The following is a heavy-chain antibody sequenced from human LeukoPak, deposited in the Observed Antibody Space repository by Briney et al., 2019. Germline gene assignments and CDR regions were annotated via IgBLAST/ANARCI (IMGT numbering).Heavy chain of an antibody. V-gene: IGHV4-34*01. D-gene: IGHD2-15*01. CDR1: GGSFSGYY. CDR2: INHSGNT. J-gene: IGHJ4*02. Sequence: PSETLSLTCAVYGGSFSGYYWSWIRQPPGKGLEWIGEINHSGNTNYNPSLKSRVTISVDTSKNQFSLKLSSVTAADTAVYYCARRTPGGGGYFDYWGQGTLVTVSS. CDR3: ARRTPGGGGYFDY.